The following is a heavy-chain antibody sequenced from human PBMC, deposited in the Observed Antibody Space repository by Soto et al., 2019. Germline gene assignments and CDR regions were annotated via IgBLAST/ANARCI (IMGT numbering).Heavy chain of an antibody. V-gene: IGHV3-30*18. J-gene: IGHJ6*02. D-gene: IGHD3-9*01. CDR1: GFTFSSYG. Sequence: PGGSLRLSCAASGFTFSSYGMHWVRQAPGKGLEWVAVISYDGSNKYYADSVKGRFTISRDNSKNTLYLQMNSLRAEDTAVYYCAKDLTAYDILSGYPYYYYCYGMDLWGQGTKVTVSS. CDR3: AKDLTAYDILSGYPYYYYCYGMDL. CDR2: ISYDGSNK.